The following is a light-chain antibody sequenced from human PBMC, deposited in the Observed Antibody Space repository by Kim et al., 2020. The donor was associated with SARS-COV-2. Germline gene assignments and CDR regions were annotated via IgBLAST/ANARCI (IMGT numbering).Light chain of an antibody. V-gene: IGKV1-16*02. CDR1: LGISNN. J-gene: IGKJ4*01. CDR3: QQYHSYPLT. Sequence: EIQMTQSPSSLSASVGDRVTITSRGSLGISNNLAWLQQKPGKATTSLIFAAASLQSGAPAKFSGSGSGTYFPLTSSSLQPEDFATYYCQQYHSYPLTVGRGTKVDIK. CDR2: AAA.